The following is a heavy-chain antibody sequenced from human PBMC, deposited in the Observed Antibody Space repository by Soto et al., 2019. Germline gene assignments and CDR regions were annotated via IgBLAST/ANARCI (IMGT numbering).Heavy chain of an antibody. J-gene: IGHJ4*02. V-gene: IGHV3-33*01. CDR1: GFIFSSYG. CDR3: ARDPPDDTSGYFSLDY. Sequence: QVQLVESGGVVVQPGRSLRLCYAASGFIFSSYGMHWVRQAPGKGLEWVAVMWSEGGDKHYADSVKGRFTISRDNSRNTLYLQMNSLRAEDTAVYYCARDPPDDTSGYFSLDYWGQGTLVTVSS. D-gene: IGHD3-22*01. CDR2: MWSEGGDK.